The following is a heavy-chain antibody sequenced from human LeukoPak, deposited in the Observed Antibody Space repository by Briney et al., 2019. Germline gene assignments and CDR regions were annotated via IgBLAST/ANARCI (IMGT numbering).Heavy chain of an antibody. CDR1: GYTFTSYY. V-gene: IGHV1-46*01. Sequence: EASVKVSCKASGYTFTSYYMHWVRQAPGQGLEWMGIINPSGGSTSYAQKFQGRVTMTRDTSTSTVYMELSSLRSEDTAVYYCARVSQVGGTPFYFDYWGQGTLVTVSS. J-gene: IGHJ4*02. D-gene: IGHD2-15*01. CDR3: ARVSQVGGTPFYFDY. CDR2: INPSGGST.